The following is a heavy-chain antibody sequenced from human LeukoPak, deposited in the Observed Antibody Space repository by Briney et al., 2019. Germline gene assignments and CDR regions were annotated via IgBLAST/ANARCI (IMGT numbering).Heavy chain of an antibody. CDR3: AKRGYYDSSGYPEPVSDY. J-gene: IGHJ4*02. CDR1: GFTFSSYG. Sequence: GGSLRLSCAASGFTFSSYGMHWVRQAPGKGLEWVAVIWYDGSNKYYADSAKGRFTISRDNSKNTLYLQMNSLRAEDTAVYYCAKRGYYDSSGYPEPVSDYWGQGTLVTVSS. D-gene: IGHD3-22*01. V-gene: IGHV3-30*02. CDR2: IWYDGSNK.